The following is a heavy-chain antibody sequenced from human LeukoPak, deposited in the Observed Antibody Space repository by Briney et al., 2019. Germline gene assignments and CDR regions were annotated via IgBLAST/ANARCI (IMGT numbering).Heavy chain of an antibody. Sequence: GGSLRLSCAASGFTFSSYAMHWVRQAPGKGLEWVSSISSSSSYIYYADSVKGRFTISRDNAKNSLYLQMNSLRAEDTAVYYCASGSGSYLVPEYFQHWGQGTLVTVSS. V-gene: IGHV3-21*01. CDR1: GFTFSSYA. J-gene: IGHJ1*01. CDR2: ISSSSSYI. CDR3: ASGSGSYLVPEYFQH. D-gene: IGHD3-10*01.